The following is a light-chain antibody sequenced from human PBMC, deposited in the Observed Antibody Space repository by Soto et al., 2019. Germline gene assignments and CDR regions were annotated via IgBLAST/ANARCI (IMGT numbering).Light chain of an antibody. V-gene: IGKV1-39*01. J-gene: IGKJ1*01. CDR3: QQSHSTPWT. Sequence: DIQMTQSPSSLSASVGDRVTITCRASQTITTYLNWYQQKPGKAPHLLIYGASSLQSGVPSRFTGSGSGTDFTLTISSLQPEDFATYYCQQSHSTPWTFGQGTKVDIK. CDR1: QTITTY. CDR2: GAS.